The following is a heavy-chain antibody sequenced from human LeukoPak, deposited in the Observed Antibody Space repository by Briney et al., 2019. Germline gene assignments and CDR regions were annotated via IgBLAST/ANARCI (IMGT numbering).Heavy chain of an antibody. D-gene: IGHD3-3*01. CDR1: GFTFSSYS. V-gene: IGHV3-21*01. Sequence: GGSLRLSCAASGFTFSSYSTNWVRQAPGKGLEWVSSISSSSSYIYYADSVKGRFTISRDNAKNSLYLQMNSLRAEDTAVYYCARDPFGITIFGVATDYWGQGTLVTVSS. CDR2: ISSSSSYI. J-gene: IGHJ4*02. CDR3: ARDPFGITIFGVATDY.